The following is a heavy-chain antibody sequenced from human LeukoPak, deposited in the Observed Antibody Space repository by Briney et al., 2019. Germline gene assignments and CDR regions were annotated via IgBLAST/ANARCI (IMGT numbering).Heavy chain of an antibody. CDR3: ARDRYGYYDSSGYYYRDFDY. D-gene: IGHD3-22*01. CDR1: GYTFTSYG. J-gene: IGHJ4*02. V-gene: IGHV1-18*01. CDR2: ISAYNDNT. Sequence: ASVKVSCRASGYTFTSYGISWVRQAPGQGLEWMGWISAYNDNTNYAQKLQGRVTMTTDTSTSTAYMELRSLRSDDTAVYYCARDRYGYYDSSGYYYRDFDYWGQGTLVTVSS.